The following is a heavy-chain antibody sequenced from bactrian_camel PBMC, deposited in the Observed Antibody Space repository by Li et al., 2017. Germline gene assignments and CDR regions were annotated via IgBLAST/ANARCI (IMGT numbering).Heavy chain of an antibody. V-gene: IGHV3S40*01. D-gene: IGHD6*01. J-gene: IGHJ4*01. Sequence: VQLVESGGGSVQAGGSLRLSCKVSGSTSIHYCMGWFRQAPGKERERVAIIQPFSDAKYYADSVKGRSAISQDQGVNTVFLQMNSLKPEDTALYYCAARDFGGGGGDWYRRTFYNLWGQGTQVTVS. CDR1: GSTSIHYC. CDR3: AARDFGGGGGDWYRRTFYNL. CDR2: IQPFSDAK.